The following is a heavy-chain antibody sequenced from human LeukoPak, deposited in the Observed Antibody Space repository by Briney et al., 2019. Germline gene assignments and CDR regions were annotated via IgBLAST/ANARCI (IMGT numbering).Heavy chain of an antibody. D-gene: IGHD3-22*01. CDR1: GYTFTSYG. J-gene: IGHJ3*02. Sequence: ASVKVSCKASGYTFTSYGISWVRQAPGQGLEWMGWISAYNGNTNYAQKLQGRVTMTTDASTTTAYMELRSLRSDDTAVYYCARGLTYYYDSSGYYYPHDAFDIWGQGTRVTVSS. CDR2: ISAYNGNT. V-gene: IGHV1-18*01. CDR3: ARGLTYYYDSSGYYYPHDAFDI.